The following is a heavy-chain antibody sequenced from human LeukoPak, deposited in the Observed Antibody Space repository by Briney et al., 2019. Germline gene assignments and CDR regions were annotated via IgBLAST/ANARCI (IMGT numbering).Heavy chain of an antibody. Sequence: PGGSLRLSCAASGFTVSSNYMSWVRQAPGKGLEWVSVIYSGGSTYYADSVKGRFTISRDNSKNTLYLQMNSLRAEDTAVYYCARVRGSTPPDYYMDVWGKGNTVTVSS. D-gene: IGHD2-2*01. V-gene: IGHV3-53*01. CDR1: GFTVSSNY. CDR3: ARVRGSTPPDYYMDV. J-gene: IGHJ6*03. CDR2: IYSGGST.